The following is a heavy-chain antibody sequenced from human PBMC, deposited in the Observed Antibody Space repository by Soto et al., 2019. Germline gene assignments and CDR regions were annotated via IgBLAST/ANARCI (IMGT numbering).Heavy chain of an antibody. V-gene: IGHV4-59*08. Sequence: SETLSLTCAVYGGSISTYYWSWIRQPPGKGLEWIGYFYYSGSTNYNPSLKSRVTISVDTSKNQFSLKLSSVTAADTAVYYCARGGWRHIDYWGQGTQVTVSS. CDR2: FYYSGST. J-gene: IGHJ4*02. D-gene: IGHD3-3*01. CDR1: GGSISTYY. CDR3: ARGGWRHIDY.